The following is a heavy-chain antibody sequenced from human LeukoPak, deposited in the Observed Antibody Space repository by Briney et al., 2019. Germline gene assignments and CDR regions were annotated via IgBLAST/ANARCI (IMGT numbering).Heavy chain of an antibody. Sequence: PGGSLRLSCAASGFTFSSHAMSWVRQAPGRGLEWVSSITASGDSTSYADSVKGRFTISRVNSKNTLYLQMDSLRAEDTAVYYCARVVSAHYGMDVWGQGTTVTVSS. CDR3: ARVVSAHYGMDV. J-gene: IGHJ6*02. D-gene: IGHD3-10*01. CDR1: GFTFSSHA. V-gene: IGHV3-23*01. CDR2: ITASGDST.